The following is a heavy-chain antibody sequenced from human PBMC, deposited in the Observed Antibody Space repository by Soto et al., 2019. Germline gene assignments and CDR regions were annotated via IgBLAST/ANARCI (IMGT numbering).Heavy chain of an antibody. CDR1: GFSFRDYD. D-gene: IGHD1-26*01. Sequence: EVQLVESGGGSVQPGESLRLSCAASGFSFRDYDMHWVRQPTGKGLEWVSGLGAADDPYYVASVKGRFSVSRDNAQNSLHLQMNVLRVEVTVVYFCARAYLGRLPRRADYYYAMDVWGRGTTVTVSS. CDR2: LGAADDP. V-gene: IGHV3-13*05. CDR3: ARAYLGRLPRRADYYYAMDV. J-gene: IGHJ6*02.